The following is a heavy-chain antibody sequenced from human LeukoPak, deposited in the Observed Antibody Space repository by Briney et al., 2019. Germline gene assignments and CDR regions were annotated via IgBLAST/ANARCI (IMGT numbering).Heavy chain of an antibody. CDR1: GGSFSGYY. D-gene: IGHD1-1*01. CDR2: INSSGSI. Sequence: SETLSLTCAVYGGSFSGYYWSWIRQPPGKGLEWIGEINSSGSINYNPSLNGRVSISRDTTKNLFSLRLRSVTAADTAVYFCARGRVSSSTWYSTYYYYFYMDVWGKGTTVTVSS. J-gene: IGHJ6*03. CDR3: ARGRVSSSTWYSTYYYYFYMDV. V-gene: IGHV4-34*01.